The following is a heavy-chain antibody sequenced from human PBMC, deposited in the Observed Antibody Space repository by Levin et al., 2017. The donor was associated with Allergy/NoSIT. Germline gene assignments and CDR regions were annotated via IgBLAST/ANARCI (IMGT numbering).Heavy chain of an antibody. CDR2: INYRGST. CDR1: GGSVSSGTYY. D-gene: IGHD6-19*01. J-gene: IGHJ6*02. CDR3: ARNRIVVAGGNDYYYGMDV. V-gene: IGHV4-61*01. Sequence: SETLSLTCTVSGGSVSSGTYYWSWIRQPPGKGLEWIGYINYRGSTKYNPSLKSRVTISVDTSTTECSLNLSSVTASDTAVYYCARNRIVVAGGNDYYYGMDVWGQGTTVTVSS.